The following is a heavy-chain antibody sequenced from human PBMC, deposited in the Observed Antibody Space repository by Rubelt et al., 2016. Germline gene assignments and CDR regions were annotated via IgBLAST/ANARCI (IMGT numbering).Heavy chain of an antibody. D-gene: IGHD3-22*01. Sequence: GGGVVQPGGSLRLSCAASGFSFGSCGMHWVRQAPGKGLEWVAVISYDGGKSYYADSVKGRFTISRDNSKNTLYLQMNSLRAEDTAVYYCAKDNSNYYDSSARGFFDYWGQGTLVTVSS. CDR3: AKDNSNYYDSSARGFFDY. J-gene: IGHJ4*02. CDR2: ISYDGGKS. V-gene: IGHV3-30*18. CDR1: GFSFGSCG.